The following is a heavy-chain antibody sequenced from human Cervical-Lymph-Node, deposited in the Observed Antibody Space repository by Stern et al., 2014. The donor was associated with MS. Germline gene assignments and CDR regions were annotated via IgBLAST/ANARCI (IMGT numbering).Heavy chain of an antibody. CDR1: GVSISSGGSY. V-gene: IGHV4-31*03. D-gene: IGHD2-2*01. CDR3: ARDELIPAAMRPLGTFDI. CDR2: IYHSGST. Sequence: QVQLQESGPGLVKPSQTLSLTCTVSGVSISSGGSYWSWIRQQPGKGLECIGYIYHSGSTYYNPSLNSRVTISLDTSRNQFSLNLTSVTAADTAVYYCARDELIPAAMRPLGTFDIWGQGTMVTVSS. J-gene: IGHJ3*02.